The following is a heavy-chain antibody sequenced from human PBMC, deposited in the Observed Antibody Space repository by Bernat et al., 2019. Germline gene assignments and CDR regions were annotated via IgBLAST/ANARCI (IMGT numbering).Heavy chain of an antibody. V-gene: IGHV1-46*03. Sequence: QVQLVQSGAEVKKPGASVKGSCKASGYTFTSYYMHWVRQAPGQGLEWMGIINPSGGSTSYAQKFQGRVTMTRDTSTSTVYMELSSLRSEDTAVYYCASTLIVVPAAMGWFDPWGQGTLVTVSS. CDR3: ASTLIVVPAAMGWFDP. CDR2: INPSGGST. J-gene: IGHJ5*02. D-gene: IGHD2-2*01. CDR1: GYTFTSYY.